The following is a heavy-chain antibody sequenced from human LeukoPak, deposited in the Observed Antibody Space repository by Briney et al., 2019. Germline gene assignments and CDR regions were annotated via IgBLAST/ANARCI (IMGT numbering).Heavy chain of an antibody. CDR3: TREASKGYYDTSGYYYDY. CDR2: IWSDGSYK. CDR1: GFTFSSYG. Sequence: GGSLRLSCAASGFTFSSYGMHWVRQAPGKGLEWVAVIWSDGSYKNYADSVKGRFSISRDNSKNTLYLQMNSLRADDTAVYYCTREASKGYYDTSGYYYDYWGQGTLVTVSS. V-gene: IGHV3-33*01. J-gene: IGHJ4*02. D-gene: IGHD3-22*01.